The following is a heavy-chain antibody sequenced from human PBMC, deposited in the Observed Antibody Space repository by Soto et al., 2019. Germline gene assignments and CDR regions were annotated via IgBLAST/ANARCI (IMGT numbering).Heavy chain of an antibody. V-gene: IGHV3-23*01. Sequence: GGSLRLSCAASGFTFSSYAMSWVRQAPGKGLEWVSAISGSGGSTYYADSVKGRFTISRDNSKNTLYLQMNSLRAEDTAVYYCAKDPYIAAPYPGEFDYWGQGTLVTVSS. CDR3: AKDPYIAAPYPGEFDY. D-gene: IGHD6-6*01. J-gene: IGHJ4*02. CDR2: ISGSGGST. CDR1: GFTFSSYA.